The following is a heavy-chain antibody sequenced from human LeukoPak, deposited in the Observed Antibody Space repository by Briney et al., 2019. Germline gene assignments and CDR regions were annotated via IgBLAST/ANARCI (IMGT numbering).Heavy chain of an antibody. CDR1: GYTFTSYY. CDR2: INPSGGNT. D-gene: IGHD2-2*01. CDR3: ARDGLVPAAMKSYYYYYMDV. Sequence: ASVKVSCKASGYTFTSYYMHWVRQAPGQGLEWMGIINPSGGNTSYAQKFQGRVTMTRDTSTSTVYMELSSLRSEDTAVYYCARDGLVPAAMKSYYYYYMDVWGKGTTVTISS. J-gene: IGHJ6*03. V-gene: IGHV1-46*01.